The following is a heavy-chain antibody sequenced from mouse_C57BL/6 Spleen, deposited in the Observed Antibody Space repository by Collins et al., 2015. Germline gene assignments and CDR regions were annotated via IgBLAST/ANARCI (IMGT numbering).Heavy chain of an antibody. D-gene: IGHD2-10*02. Sequence: QIQLVQSGPELKKPGETVKISCKASGYTFTNYGMNWVKQAPGKGLKWMGWINTYTGEPTYADDFKGRFAFSLETSASTAYLQINNLKNEDMATYFCARKKYGNYYYAMDYWGQGTSVTVSS. CDR2: INTYTGEP. V-gene: IGHV9-1*02. CDR1: GYTFTNYG. CDR3: ARKKYGNYYYAMDY. J-gene: IGHJ4*01.